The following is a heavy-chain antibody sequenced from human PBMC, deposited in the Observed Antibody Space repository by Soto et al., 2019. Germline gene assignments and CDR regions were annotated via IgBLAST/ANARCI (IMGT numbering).Heavy chain of an antibody. CDR3: ARAKRGGFDC. CDR1: GFTVNGNY. J-gene: IGHJ4*02. V-gene: IGHV3-53*01. D-gene: IGHD3-16*01. Sequence: EVQLVESGGGLIRPGGTLRLSCAASGFTVNGNYVSWVRQAPGKGLELVSFTYSVGNTDYADSVKGRFTTSTDTSKNTLYLQMNSLTAEDTAVYYCARAKRGGFDCWGQGTLVTVSS. CDR2: TYSVGNT.